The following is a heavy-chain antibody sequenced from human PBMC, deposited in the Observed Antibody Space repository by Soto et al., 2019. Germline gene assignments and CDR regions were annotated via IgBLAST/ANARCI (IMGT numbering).Heavy chain of an antibody. Sequence: QVQLVQSGAEVKKPGASVKVSCKASGYTFTSYAMHWVRQAPGQRLEWMGWINAGNGNTKYSQKFQGRVTISRDTSAITAYMELSSLRSEDTAVYYCARAERSWYWFDPWGQGTLVTVSS. CDR2: INAGNGNT. J-gene: IGHJ5*02. CDR1: GYTFTSYA. V-gene: IGHV1-3*01. D-gene: IGHD6-13*01. CDR3: ARAERSWYWFDP.